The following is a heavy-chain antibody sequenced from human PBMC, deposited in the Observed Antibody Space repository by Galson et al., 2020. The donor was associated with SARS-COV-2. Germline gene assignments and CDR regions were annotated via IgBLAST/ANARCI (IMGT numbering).Heavy chain of an antibody. CDR3: ARSAYYYDSSGNYYFDY. Sequence: GLANYAQKFQGRVTITADKSTSTAYMELSSLRSEDTAVYYCARSAYYYDSSGNYYFDYWGQGTLVTVSS. D-gene: IGHD3-22*01. V-gene: IGHV1-69*02. CDR2: GLA. J-gene: IGHJ4*02.